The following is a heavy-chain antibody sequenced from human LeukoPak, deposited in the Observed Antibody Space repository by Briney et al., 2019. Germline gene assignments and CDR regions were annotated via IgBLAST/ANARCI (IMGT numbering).Heavy chain of an antibody. CDR3: ARDPKSHFDY. Sequence: GSLRLSCAAPGFTFSSYSMNWVRQAPGKGLEWVSSISSSSSYIYYADSVKGRFTISRDNAKNSLYLQMNSLRAEDTAVYYCARDPKSHFDYWGQGTLVTVSS. V-gene: IGHV3-21*01. CDR1: GFTFSSYS. J-gene: IGHJ4*02. CDR2: ISSSSSYI.